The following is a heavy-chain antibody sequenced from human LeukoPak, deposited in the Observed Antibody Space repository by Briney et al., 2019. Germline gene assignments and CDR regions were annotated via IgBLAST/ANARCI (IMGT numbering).Heavy chain of an antibody. CDR1: GFTFSNAW. V-gene: IGHV3-15*05. CDR3: ATDNGGESGFDY. CDR2: IKSKSYGATT. Sequence: GGSLRLSCAASGFTFSNAWMSWVRQAPGKGLEWVGRIKSKSYGATTDYAAPVKGRFTISRDDSKNTLYLQLNSLKTEDTAVYYCATDNGGESGFDYWGQGTLATVSS. J-gene: IGHJ4*02. D-gene: IGHD2-8*01.